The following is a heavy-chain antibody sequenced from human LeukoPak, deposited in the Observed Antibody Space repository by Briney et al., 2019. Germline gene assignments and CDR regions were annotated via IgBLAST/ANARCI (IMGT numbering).Heavy chain of an antibody. J-gene: IGHJ4*02. D-gene: IGHD2-15*01. Sequence: GGSLRLSCAASGFTFSSYGMHWVRQATGKGLEWVAFIRYDGSNKYYADSVKGRFTISRDNSKNTLYLQMNSLRAEDTAVYYCAKALMVDSHPNYWGQGTLVTVSS. V-gene: IGHV3-30*02. CDR2: IRYDGSNK. CDR1: GFTFSSYG. CDR3: AKALMVDSHPNY.